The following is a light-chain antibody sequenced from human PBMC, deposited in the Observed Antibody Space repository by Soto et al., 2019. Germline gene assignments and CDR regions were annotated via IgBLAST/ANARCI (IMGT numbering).Light chain of an antibody. J-gene: IGKJ3*01. CDR1: QHINNF. CDR2: AAS. CDR3: QKYDTAPLT. V-gene: IGKV1-27*01. Sequence: DIQMTQSPSSLSASVGDRVTITCRASQHINNFLAWYQQKQGKVPKLLIYAASTLQSGVPSRFSGSGSGTYFTLTINTLQPEDVGTYYCQKYDTAPLTFGPGTTVDVK.